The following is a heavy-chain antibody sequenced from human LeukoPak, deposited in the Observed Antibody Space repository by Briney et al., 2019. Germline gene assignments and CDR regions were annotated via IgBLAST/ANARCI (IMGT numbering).Heavy chain of an antibody. CDR1: GFTFSSYA. Sequence: PGRSLRLSCAASGFTFSSYAMHWVRQAPGKGLERVAVISYDGSNKYYADSVKGRFTISRDNSKNTLYLQMNSLRAEDTAVYYCARVPSRVAAAGTFDYWGQGTPVTVSS. CDR3: ARVPSRVAAAGTFDY. CDR2: ISYDGSNK. J-gene: IGHJ4*02. V-gene: IGHV3-30*04. D-gene: IGHD6-13*01.